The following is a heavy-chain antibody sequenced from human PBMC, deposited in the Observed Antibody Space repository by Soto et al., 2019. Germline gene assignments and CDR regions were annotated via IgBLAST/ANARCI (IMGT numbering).Heavy chain of an antibody. Sequence: EVQLVASGGDLVQPGGSLRLSCAASGFTFSSYWMHWVRQAPGKGLEWVANSKQDGSETYYVDSVKGRFTISRDNAKNSLYLQMDRLRDEDTAVYYCASRAVAAWGQGTLVTVS. CDR2: SKQDGSET. J-gene: IGHJ5*02. CDR1: GFTFSSYW. V-gene: IGHV3-7*05. CDR3: ASRAVAA. D-gene: IGHD6-19*01.